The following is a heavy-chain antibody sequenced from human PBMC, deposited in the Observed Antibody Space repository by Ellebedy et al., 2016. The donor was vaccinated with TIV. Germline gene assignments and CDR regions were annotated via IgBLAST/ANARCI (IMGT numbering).Heavy chain of an antibody. J-gene: IGHJ6*02. D-gene: IGHD6-19*01. V-gene: IGHV3-21*01. CDR3: ASRAIAVTGTDPPRDYYYGMDV. CDR1: GFTFSSFA. Sequence: GESLKISCTASGFTFSSFAMSWVRQAPGQGLEWVSSISSTATYIYYADSVKGRFTISRDNAKNSLSLQMNSLRTEDTAVYYCASRAIAVTGTDPPRDYYYGMDVWGQGTTVAVSS. CDR2: ISSTATYI.